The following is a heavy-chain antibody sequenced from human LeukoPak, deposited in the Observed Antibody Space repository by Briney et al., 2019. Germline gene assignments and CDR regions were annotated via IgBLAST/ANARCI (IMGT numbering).Heavy chain of an antibody. CDR2: ISGSGGNT. CDR1: GFTFSTYA. Sequence: GGSLRLSCAASGFTFSTYAMNWVRQAPGKGLEWVSIISGSGGNTFYADAVKGRFTISRVNSKNTLYLQMNSLRAEDTAVYYCARGEVGATGYWGQGTLVTVSS. D-gene: IGHD1-26*01. J-gene: IGHJ4*02. V-gene: IGHV3-23*01. CDR3: ARGEVGATGY.